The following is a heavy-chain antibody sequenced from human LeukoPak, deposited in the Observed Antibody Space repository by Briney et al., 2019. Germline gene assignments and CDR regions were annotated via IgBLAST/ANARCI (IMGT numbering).Heavy chain of an antibody. CDR2: ISGDGGTT. J-gene: IGHJ4*02. D-gene: IGHD5-24*01. CDR3: AKDTSRGGYNPFDY. V-gene: IGHV3-43*02. Sequence: PGGSLSLSCAASGFTVDDYAMHWVSQAPGKGLDWVSLISGDGGTTYYADSDSVKGRFTISRDNSKNSLYLQMNSLRIEDTALYYCAKDTSRGGYNPFDYWGQGTLVTVSS. CDR1: GFTVDDYA.